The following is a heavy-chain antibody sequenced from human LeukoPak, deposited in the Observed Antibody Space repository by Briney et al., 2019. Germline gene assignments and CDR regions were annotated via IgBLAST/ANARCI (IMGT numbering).Heavy chain of an antibody. J-gene: IGHJ4*02. CDR1: GFTFSNYW. V-gene: IGHV3-7*01. CDR2: IKEDGSEK. D-gene: IGHD1-1*01. Sequence: GSLRLSCAASGFTFSNYWMSWIRQAPGKGLEWVANIKEDGSEKYYVDSVRGRFTISRDNAKNSLSLQMNSLRAEDTAVYYCARDRTGNDYWGQGALVTVSS. CDR3: ARDRTGNDY.